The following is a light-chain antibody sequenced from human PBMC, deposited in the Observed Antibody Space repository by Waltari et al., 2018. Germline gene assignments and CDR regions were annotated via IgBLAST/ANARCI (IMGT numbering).Light chain of an antibody. CDR2: KTS. V-gene: IGKV1-5*03. J-gene: IGKJ4*01. CDR3: QQYNVYSLT. CDR1: QSISNW. Sequence: DIQMTQSPSTLSASVGDRVTITCRASQSISNWLAWYQQKPGKAPKFLIYKTSNLESGVPSRFSGSGSGTEFTPTISSLQPDDFATYYCQQYNVYSLTFGGGTKVEIK.